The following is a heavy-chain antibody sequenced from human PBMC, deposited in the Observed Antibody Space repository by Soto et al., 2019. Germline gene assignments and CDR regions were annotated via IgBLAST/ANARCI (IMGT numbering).Heavy chain of an antibody. Sequence: WGSRRLSCTASGFNFGSFAMHWVRQDPGKGLEWLSVMSYDVNKKYYADSVKGRFTISRDNSKNTLFLQMNSLRPDDTALYYCAKERLTIFGVVTELYAMEGWGEGKTVIVSS. CDR1: GFNFGSFA. CDR2: MSYDVNKK. V-gene: IGHV3-30-3*01. CDR3: AKERLTIFGVVTELYAMEG. J-gene: IGHJ6*04. D-gene: IGHD3-3*01.